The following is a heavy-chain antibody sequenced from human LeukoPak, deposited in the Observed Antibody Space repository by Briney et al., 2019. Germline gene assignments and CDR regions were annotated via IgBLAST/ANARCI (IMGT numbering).Heavy chain of an antibody. CDR2: IWFDGSKT. J-gene: IGHJ4*02. CDR3: ARVLDGSCIDY. D-gene: IGHD2-15*01. CDR1: GFIFTNYG. Sequence: GGSLRLSCAASGFIFTNYGMNWVRQAPGKGLEWVAVIWFDGSKTFYADSVKGRFTISRDTSKNMLYLQMNSLRAEDTAVYYCARVLDGSCIDYWGQGTLVTVSS. V-gene: IGHV3-33*01.